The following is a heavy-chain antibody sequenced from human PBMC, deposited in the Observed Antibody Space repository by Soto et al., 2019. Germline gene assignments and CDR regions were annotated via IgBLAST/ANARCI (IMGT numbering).Heavy chain of an antibody. J-gene: IGHJ4*02. CDR1: GYTFTGYY. V-gene: IGHV1-2*04. D-gene: IGHD1-26*01. CDR2: INPNSGGT. Sequence: QVQLVQSGAEVKKPGASVKVSCKASGYTFTGYYMHWVRQAPGQGLEWMGWINPNSGGTNYAQKFQGWVTMTRDTSISTAYMELSRLRSDDTAVYYCARETGAVGGGQGENFDYWGQGTLVTVSS. CDR3: ARETGAVGGGQGENFDY.